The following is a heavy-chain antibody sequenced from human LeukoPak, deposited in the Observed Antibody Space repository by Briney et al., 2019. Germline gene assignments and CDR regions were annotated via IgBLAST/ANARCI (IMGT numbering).Heavy chain of an antibody. CDR3: AKDVSVYQLLLDAFDI. J-gene: IGHJ3*02. V-gene: IGHV3-23*01. CDR1: GFTFSSYA. CDR2: LSGSGSAT. Sequence: AGGSLRLSCAASGFTFSSYAMSWVRQAPGKGLEWVSALSGSGSATYYADSVKGRFTISRDNSKNTLYLQMNSLRAEDTAVYYCAKDVSVYQLLLDAFDIWGQGTMVTVSS. D-gene: IGHD2-2*01.